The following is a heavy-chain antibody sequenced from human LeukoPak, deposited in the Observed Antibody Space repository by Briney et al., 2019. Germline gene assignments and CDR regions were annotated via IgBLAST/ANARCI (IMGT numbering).Heavy chain of an antibody. J-gene: IGHJ4*02. CDR1: GFTFSSYG. Sequence: PGGSLRLSCAASGFTFSSYGMHWVRQAPGKGLEWVAFIRYDGSNKYYADSVKGRFTISRDNSKNTLYLQMNSLRAEDTAAYYCAKDGTYYYGSGSYCFDYWGQGTLVTVSS. V-gene: IGHV3-30*02. CDR2: IRYDGSNK. D-gene: IGHD3-10*01. CDR3: AKDGTYYYGSGSYCFDY.